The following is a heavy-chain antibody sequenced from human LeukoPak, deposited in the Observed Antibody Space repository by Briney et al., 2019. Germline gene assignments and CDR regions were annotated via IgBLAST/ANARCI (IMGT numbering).Heavy chain of an antibody. V-gene: IGHV1-2*02. CDR3: ARSQQWLVVSDY. CDR1: GYTFTGYY. CDR2: INPNSGGT. J-gene: IGHJ4*02. D-gene: IGHD6-19*01. Sequence: ASVKVSCKASGYTFTGYYMHWVRQAPGQGLEWMGWINPNSGGTNYAQKLQGRVTMTTGTSTSTAYMELRSLRSDDTAVYYCARSQQWLVVSDYWGQGTLVTVSS.